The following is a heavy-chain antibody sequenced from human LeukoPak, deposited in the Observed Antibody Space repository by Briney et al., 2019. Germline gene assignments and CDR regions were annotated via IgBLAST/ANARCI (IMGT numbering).Heavy chain of an antibody. CDR3: ARDGWRAINY. D-gene: IGHD5-24*01. V-gene: IGHV3-7*01. Sequence: GGSLRLSCEASGFTFSTYWMSWVRQAPGKGLEWVANIKEDGSDKNYVDSVRGRFTISRDNAKNSLYLQMSSLRVEDTAVYYCARDGWRAINYWGQGTLVTVS. J-gene: IGHJ4*02. CDR2: IKEDGSDK. CDR1: GFTFSTYW.